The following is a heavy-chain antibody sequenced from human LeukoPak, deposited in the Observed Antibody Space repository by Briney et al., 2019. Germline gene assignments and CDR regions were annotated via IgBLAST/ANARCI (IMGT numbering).Heavy chain of an antibody. CDR2: IYYSGST. D-gene: IGHD3-22*01. Sequence: PSETLSLTCTVAGGSISSSSYYWGWIRQPPGKGLEWIGSIYYSGSTYYNPSLKSRVTISVDTSKNQFSLKLSSVTAADTAVYYCARSTFSYYYDSSGYYHWPFDYWGQGTLVTVPS. CDR1: GGSISSSSYY. CDR3: ARSTFSYYYDSSGYYHWPFDY. V-gene: IGHV4-39*01. J-gene: IGHJ4*02.